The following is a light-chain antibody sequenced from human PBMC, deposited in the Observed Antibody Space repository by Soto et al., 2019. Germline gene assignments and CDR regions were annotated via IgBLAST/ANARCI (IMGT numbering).Light chain of an antibody. CDR1: QSVRSW. J-gene: IGKJ4*01. V-gene: IGKV1-5*01. CDR2: DAS. CDR3: QQYDNYPLT. Sequence: DIQMTQSLSPLAACVGARVPITCQASQSVRSWLAWYQEKPGRAPRVKIYDASSLESGVPSRFSGSGSGTEFTLTISLLQPDDFPTYYCQQYDNYPLTLSGGTKLDIK.